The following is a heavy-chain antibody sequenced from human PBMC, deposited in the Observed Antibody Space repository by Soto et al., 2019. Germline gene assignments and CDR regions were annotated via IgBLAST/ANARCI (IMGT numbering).Heavy chain of an antibody. V-gene: IGHV4-31*11. Sequence: QVQLQESGPGVVKPSQTLSLTCAVSGASLARGGFYWIWIRQYPGKGLEWIGDIYYSGSTRYNPSLKSRITISVDTSKNQFSLELSSVTAADTALYSCATYYDILTGPRGPLNYWGQGILVTVSS. J-gene: IGHJ4*02. CDR2: IYYSGST. CDR3: ATYYDILTGPRGPLNY. D-gene: IGHD3-9*01. CDR1: GASLARGGFY.